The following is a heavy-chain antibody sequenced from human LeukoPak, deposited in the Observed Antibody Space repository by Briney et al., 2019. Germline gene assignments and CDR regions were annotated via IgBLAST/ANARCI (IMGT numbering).Heavy chain of an antibody. CDR1: GGSISSSSYY. CDR3: ARDSVTTYYYGMDV. J-gene: IGHJ6*02. CDR2: IYYSGST. Sequence: PSETLSLTCTVSGGSISSSSYYWGWIRQPPGKGLEWIGSIYYSGSTYYNPSLKSRVTISVDTSKNQFSLKLSSVTAADTAVYYCARDSVTTYYYGMDVWGQGTTVTVSS. V-gene: IGHV4-39*07. D-gene: IGHD4-17*01.